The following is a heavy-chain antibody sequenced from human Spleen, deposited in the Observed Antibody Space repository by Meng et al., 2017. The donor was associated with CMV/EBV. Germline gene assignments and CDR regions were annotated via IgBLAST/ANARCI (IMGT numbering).Heavy chain of an antibody. CDR2: ISSSSTI. D-gene: IGHD3-3*01. CDR3: ARGGFFEWLSLTFDH. Sequence: GESLKISCAASGFTFSSYTMTWIRQAPGKGLDWVSSISSSSTIYYADSVKGRFTISRDDSKSIAYLQMNSLKTDDTAVYYCARGGFFEWLSLTFDHWGQGTLVTVSS. V-gene: IGHV3-69-1*01. CDR1: GFTFSSYT. J-gene: IGHJ4*02.